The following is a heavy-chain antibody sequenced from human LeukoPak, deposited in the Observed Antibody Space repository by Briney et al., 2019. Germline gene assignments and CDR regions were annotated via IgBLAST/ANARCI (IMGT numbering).Heavy chain of an antibody. CDR3: ARGTTSMGDFWSGYLDY. CDR1: GYTFTSYY. CDR2: INPSGGST. V-gene: IGHV1-46*01. Sequence: ASVKVSCKASGYTFTSYYMHWVRQAPGQGLEWMGIINPSGGSTSYAQKFQGRVTMTRDMSTSTVYMELSSLRSEDTAVYYCARGTTSMGDFWSGYLDYWGQGTLVTVSS. J-gene: IGHJ4*02. D-gene: IGHD3-3*01.